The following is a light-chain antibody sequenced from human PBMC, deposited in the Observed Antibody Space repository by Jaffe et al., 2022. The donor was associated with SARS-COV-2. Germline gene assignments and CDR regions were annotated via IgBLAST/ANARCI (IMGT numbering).Light chain of an antibody. V-gene: IGKV3-15*01. CDR1: QSISNS. J-gene: IGKJ1*01. CDR2: GAS. Sequence: EIVMTQSPATLSVSPGERATLSCRASQSISNSLAWYQQKSGQAPRLLIYGASTRATGIPARFSGSGSGTEFTLTISSLQSEDFAVYYCQQYNDWPRTFGQGTKVEIK. CDR3: QQYNDWPRT.